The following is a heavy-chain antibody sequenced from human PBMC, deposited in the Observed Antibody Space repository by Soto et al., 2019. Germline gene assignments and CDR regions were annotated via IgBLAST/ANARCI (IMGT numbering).Heavy chain of an antibody. Sequence: QVQLVESGGGVVQPGRSLRLSCAASGFTFSSYGMHWVRQAPGKGLEWVAVISYDGSNKYYADSVKGRFTISRDNSKNTLSLQMNSLRAADTAVYYCAKARAYYYDSSALGDYWGQGTLVTVSS. D-gene: IGHD3-22*01. CDR1: GFTFSSYG. J-gene: IGHJ4*02. CDR2: ISYDGSNK. V-gene: IGHV3-30*18. CDR3: AKARAYYYDSSALGDY.